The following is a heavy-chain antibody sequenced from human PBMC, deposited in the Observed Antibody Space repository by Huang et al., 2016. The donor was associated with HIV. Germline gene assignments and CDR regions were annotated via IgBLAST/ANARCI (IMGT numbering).Heavy chain of an antibody. CDR1: GFTFGVYG. V-gene: IGHV3-49*03. D-gene: IGHD6-19*01. Sequence: EVQLVESGGTLIQPGRSLRLSCTASGFTFGVYGMSWFRQAPGKGREWVGFISSKATGGTKECAASVKGRFIVSRDDSKNIAYLRMSSLKTEDTAVYYCSTVGGGIDYIGYTSAYYATGGYWGQGTLVTVSS. CDR3: STVGGGIDYIGYTSAYYATGGY. CDR2: ISSKATGGTK. J-gene: IGHJ4*02.